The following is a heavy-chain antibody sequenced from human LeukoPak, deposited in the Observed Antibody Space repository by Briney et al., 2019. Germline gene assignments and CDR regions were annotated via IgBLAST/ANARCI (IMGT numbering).Heavy chain of an antibody. J-gene: IGHJ2*01. D-gene: IGHD3-10*01. Sequence: ASVKVSCTASGGTFSSYAISWVRQAPGQGLEWMGGSIPIFGTANYAQKFQGRVTITADESTSTAYMELSSLRSEGTAVYYCAGVPPSRPGITMVRGVFNWYFDLWGRGTLVTVSS. CDR1: GGTFSSYA. V-gene: IGHV1-69*13. CDR2: SIPIFGTA. CDR3: AGVPPSRPGITMVRGVFNWYFDL.